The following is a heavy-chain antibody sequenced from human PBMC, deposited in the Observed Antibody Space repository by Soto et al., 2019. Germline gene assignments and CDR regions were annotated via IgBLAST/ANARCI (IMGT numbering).Heavy chain of an antibody. D-gene: IGHD2-21*02. CDR1: GFIFSNYA. CDR2: VSASGPSI. V-gene: IGHV3-23*01. J-gene: IGHJ5*02. Sequence: EVHLLESGGNLVQPGGSLRLSCAASGFIFSNYAMSWVRQAPGKGLEWVSTVSASGPSIYYADSVKGRFTISRDNSRSTKYLQMNILRADDRAIYYCAKENVDCYWCGESWGQGALVSVSS. CDR3: AKENVDCYWCGES.